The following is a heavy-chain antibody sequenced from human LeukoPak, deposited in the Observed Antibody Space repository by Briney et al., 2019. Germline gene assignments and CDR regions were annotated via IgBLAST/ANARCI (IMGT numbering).Heavy chain of an antibody. Sequence: GGSLRLSCAASGFTFSSYAMSWVRQAPGKGLEWVSVISGSGGSTYYADSVKGGFTISRDNSKNTLYLQMNSLRAEDTAVYYCAMGTVVPAAPFDYWGQGTLVTVSS. V-gene: IGHV3-23*01. J-gene: IGHJ4*02. CDR3: AMGTVVPAAPFDY. D-gene: IGHD2-2*01. CDR1: GFTFSSYA. CDR2: ISGSGGST.